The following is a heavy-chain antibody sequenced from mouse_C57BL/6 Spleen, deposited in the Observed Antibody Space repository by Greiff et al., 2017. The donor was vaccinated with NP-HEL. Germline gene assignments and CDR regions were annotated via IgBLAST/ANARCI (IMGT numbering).Heavy chain of an antibody. CDR3: ARGPAQALYDFDY. CDR1: GYTFTSYW. V-gene: IGHV1-52*01. Sequence: QVQLQQPGAELVRPGSSVKLSCKASGYTFTSYWMHWVKQRPIQGLEWIGNIDPSDSETHYNQKFKDKATLTVDKSSSTAYMQLSSLTSEDSAVYYCARGPAQALYDFDYRGKGTTLSVSS. CDR2: IDPSDSET. J-gene: IGHJ2*01. D-gene: IGHD3-2*02.